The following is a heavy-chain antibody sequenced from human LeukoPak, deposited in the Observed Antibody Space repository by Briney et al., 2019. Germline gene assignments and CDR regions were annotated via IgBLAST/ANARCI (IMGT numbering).Heavy chain of an antibody. J-gene: IGHJ6*02. Sequence: SETLSLTCTVSGGSVSSGGYYWSWIRQHPGTGLEWIGYIYHSGSTYYNPSLKSRVNISVDTSKNQFSLKLNSVTAADTAVYYCARGGSGRYGYYYYGMDVWDQGTTVTVSS. CDR2: IYHSGST. D-gene: IGHD3-16*01. CDR3: ARGGSGRYGYYYYGMDV. CDR1: GGSVSSGGYY. V-gene: IGHV4-31*03.